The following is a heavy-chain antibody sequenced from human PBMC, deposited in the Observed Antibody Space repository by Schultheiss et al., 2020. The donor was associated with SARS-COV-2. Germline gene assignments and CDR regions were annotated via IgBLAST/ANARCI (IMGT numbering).Heavy chain of an antibody. CDR2: ISGSGGST. Sequence: GGSLRLSCAASGFTFSSYGMHWVRQAPGKGLEWVSAISGSGGSTYYADSVKGRFTISRDNSKNTLYLQMNSLRAEDTAVYYCARSTTAVEDYFDYWGQGTLVTVSS. CDR3: ARSTTAVEDYFDY. J-gene: IGHJ4*02. CDR1: GFTFSSYG. D-gene: IGHD4-17*01. V-gene: IGHV3-23*01.